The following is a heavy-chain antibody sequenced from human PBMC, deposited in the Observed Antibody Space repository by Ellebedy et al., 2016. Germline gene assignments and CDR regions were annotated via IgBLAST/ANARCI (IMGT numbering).Heavy chain of an antibody. V-gene: IGHV4-39*07. D-gene: IGHD6-13*01. Sequence: SETLSLXXTVSGGSISSSSYYWGWIRQPPGKGLEWIGSIYYSGSTYYNPSLKSRVTISVDTSKNQFSLKLSSVTAADTAVYYCARDYSSSWYLGYFDYWGQGTLVTVSS. J-gene: IGHJ4*02. CDR1: GGSISSSSYY. CDR2: IYYSGST. CDR3: ARDYSSSWYLGYFDY.